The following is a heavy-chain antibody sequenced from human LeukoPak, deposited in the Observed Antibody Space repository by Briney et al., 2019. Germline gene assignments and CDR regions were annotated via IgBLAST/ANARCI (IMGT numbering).Heavy chain of an antibody. CDR2: IYYSGDT. V-gene: IGHV4-59*01. CDR1: DGAIAGYS. J-gene: IGHJ5*02. CDR3: VRGPYGSGISNWFDP. D-gene: IGHD3-10*01. Sequence: KPSETLSLTCTVSDGAIAGYSWSWIRQPPGKGLEWIGYIYYSGDTNYNPSLQSRVTVSVDTSKNQFSLKLTSVTAADTAVYYCVRGPYGSGISNWFDPWGQGTLVIVSS.